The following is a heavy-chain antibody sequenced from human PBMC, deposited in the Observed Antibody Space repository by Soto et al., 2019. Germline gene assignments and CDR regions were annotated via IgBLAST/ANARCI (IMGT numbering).Heavy chain of an antibody. V-gene: IGHV1-18*04. Sequence: ASVKVSCKASGYTFTSYGISWVRQAPGQGLEWMGWISAYNGNTNYAQKLQGRVTMTTDTSTSTAYMELRSLRSDDTAVYYCARYRSPFLRSSLGYYGMDVWGQGTTVTVS. CDR3: ARYRSPFLRSSLGYYGMDV. CDR1: GYTFTSYG. J-gene: IGHJ6*02. CDR2: ISAYNGNT. D-gene: IGHD2-15*01.